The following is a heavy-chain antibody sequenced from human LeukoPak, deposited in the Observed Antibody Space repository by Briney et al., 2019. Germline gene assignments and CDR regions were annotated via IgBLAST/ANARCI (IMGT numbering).Heavy chain of an antibody. CDR2: LYYSGGT. CDR1: GGSITGYY. V-gene: IGHV4-59*08. J-gene: IGHJ4*02. D-gene: IGHD3-9*01. Sequence: SETLSLTCTVSGGSITGYYWSWIRQPPGKGLEWIGYLYYSGGTDYNRSLKSRVTMSVDTSKNQFSLKLRFVTAADTAMYYCARRADCFSTTGYDKFDYWGQGSLVTVSS. CDR3: ARRADCFSTTGYDKFDY.